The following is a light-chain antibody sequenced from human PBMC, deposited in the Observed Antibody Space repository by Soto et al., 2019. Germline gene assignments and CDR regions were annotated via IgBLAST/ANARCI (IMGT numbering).Light chain of an antibody. Sequence: EIVMTQSPTTLSVSPGERATLSCRASQSVSTNLAWYQQKPGQAPRLLIFGASTRPTDIPARFSGSGSGTEFTLNISSLQSEDFAVYYCQKYNNWPAPITVGQGTRLEIK. V-gene: IGKV3-15*01. CDR2: GAS. CDR3: QKYNNWPAPIT. J-gene: IGKJ5*01. CDR1: QSVSTN.